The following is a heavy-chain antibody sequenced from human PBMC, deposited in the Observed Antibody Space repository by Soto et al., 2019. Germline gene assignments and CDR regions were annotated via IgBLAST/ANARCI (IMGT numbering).Heavy chain of an antibody. CDR3: ATAVGASSRDGFDA. CDR2: IDTSGTAT. J-gene: IGHJ1*01. V-gene: IGHV3-23*05. D-gene: IGHD6-25*01. Sequence: EVQLLDSGGGLVQPGGSLRLSCAASGFTCSRCGMNWVRQSPWKGLEWVSSIDTSGTATTYTDSVRGRFSNSRDNSKNTLHLQMDSLRAEYTAIYYCATAVGASSRDGFDAWGQGSLVVVSS. CDR1: GFTCSRCG.